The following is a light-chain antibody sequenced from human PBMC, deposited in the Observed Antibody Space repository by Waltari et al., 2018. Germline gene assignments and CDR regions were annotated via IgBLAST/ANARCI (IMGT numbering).Light chain of an antibody. CDR3: NSFTSSTTWV. CDR2: DVT. CDR1: GSHVVGHNH. J-gene: IGLJ3*02. V-gene: IGLV2-14*03. Sequence: QSALTQPASVSGSPGQSITISCTGTGSHVVGHNHVSWYQQHPGQAPKLLIYDVTKWPSGVSDRFSGSKSGNTASLTISGLQAEDEADYYCNSFTSSTTWVFGGGTRVTVL.